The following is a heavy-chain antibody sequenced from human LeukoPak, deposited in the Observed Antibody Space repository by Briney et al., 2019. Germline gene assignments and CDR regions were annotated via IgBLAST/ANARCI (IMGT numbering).Heavy chain of an antibody. J-gene: IGHJ6*04. D-gene: IGHD3-10*02. V-gene: IGHV3-48*03. CDR2: ISSSGSTI. CDR3: AELGITMIGGV. Sequence: GGSLRLSCAASGFTFSSYEMNWVRQAPGKGLEWVSYISSSGSTIYYADSVKGRFTISRDNAKNSLYLQMNSLRAEDTAVYCCAELGITMIGGVWGKGTTVTISS. CDR1: GFTFSSYE.